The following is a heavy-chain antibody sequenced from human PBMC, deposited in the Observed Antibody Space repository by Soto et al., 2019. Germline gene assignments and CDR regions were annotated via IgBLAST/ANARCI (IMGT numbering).Heavy chain of an antibody. D-gene: IGHD2-15*01. CDR3: ARDQVVVVAATTYYYYYGMDV. CDR2: ISSSGSNI. CDR1: GFTFSDYY. Sequence: QVQLVESGGGLVKPGGSLRLSCAASGFTFSDYYMSWIRQAPGKGLEWVSYISSSGSNIYYADSVKGRFTISRDNAKNSLYLQMNSLRAEDKAVYYCARDQVVVVAATTYYYYYGMDVWGQGTTVTVSS. J-gene: IGHJ6*02. V-gene: IGHV3-11*01.